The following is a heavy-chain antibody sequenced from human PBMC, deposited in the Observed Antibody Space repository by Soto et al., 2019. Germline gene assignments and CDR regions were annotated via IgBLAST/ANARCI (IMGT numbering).Heavy chain of an antibody. J-gene: IGHJ4*02. D-gene: IGHD3-16*01. Sequence: PRLSCAASGFTFSLYGMHWVRQAPGKGLDWVAVISYDGSNKYYADSVKGRFTISRDNSKNTVYLQMNSLRAEDTAVYYCAKAPNYVWGSYYFDYWGQGALVTVSS. CDR1: GFTFSLYG. CDR3: AKAPNYVWGSYYFDY. CDR2: ISYDGSNK. V-gene: IGHV3-30*18.